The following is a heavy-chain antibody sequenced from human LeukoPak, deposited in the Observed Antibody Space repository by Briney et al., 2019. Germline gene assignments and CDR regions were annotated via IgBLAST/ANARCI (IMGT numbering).Heavy chain of an antibody. CDR3: ARDGHYGSGHVDY. D-gene: IGHD3-10*01. CDR2: INPNSGGT. Sequence: ASVKVSCKASGYTFTVFYMQWARQAPGQGLEWMGWINPNSGGTYSAQKFQGRVTMTRDTSTSTAYMELRSLRSDDTAVYYCARDGHYGSGHVDYWGQGTLVTVSS. J-gene: IGHJ4*02. CDR1: GYTFTVFY. V-gene: IGHV1-2*02.